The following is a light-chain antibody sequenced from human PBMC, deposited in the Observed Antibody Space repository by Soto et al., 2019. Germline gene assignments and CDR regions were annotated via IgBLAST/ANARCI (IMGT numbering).Light chain of an antibody. V-gene: IGLV2-18*01. J-gene: IGLJ3*02. CDR2: EAS. CDR3: ATWDDSLISPV. Sequence: QSALTQPPSVSGSPGQSVTISCTGTSTDFVTYNRVSWYQQPPGTAPKLIVYEASNRPSGVPDRFSGSKSGNTASLTISGLQAADEADYYCATWDDSLISPVFGGGTKLTVL. CDR1: STDFVTYNR.